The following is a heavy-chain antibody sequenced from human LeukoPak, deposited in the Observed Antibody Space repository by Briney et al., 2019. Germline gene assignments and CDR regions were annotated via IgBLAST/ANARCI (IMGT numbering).Heavy chain of an antibody. CDR3: AKDGDRIVGAWFDY. CDR2: ISGSGGST. J-gene: IGHJ4*02. CDR1: GFTFSSYA. D-gene: IGHD1-26*01. Sequence: GGSLRLSCAASGFTFSSYAMSWVRQAPGKGLEWVSAISGSGGSTYYADSVKSRFTISRDNSKNTLYLQMNSLRAEDTAVYYCAKDGDRIVGAWFDYWGQGTLVTVSS. V-gene: IGHV3-23*01.